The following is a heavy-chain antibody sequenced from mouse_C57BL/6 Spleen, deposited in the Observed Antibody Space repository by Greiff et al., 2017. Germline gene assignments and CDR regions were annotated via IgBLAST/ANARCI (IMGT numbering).Heavy chain of an antibody. J-gene: IGHJ4*01. D-gene: IGHD2-2*01. V-gene: IGHV1-81*01. Sequence: VQLQQSGAELARPGASVKLSCKASGYTFTSYGISWVKQRTGQGLEWIGEIYPRSGNTYYNEKFKGKATLTADKSSSTAYMELRSLTSEDSAVYFCARVGGYDGEYYYAMDYWGQGTSVTVSS. CDR2: IYPRSGNT. CDR1: GYTFTSYG. CDR3: ARVGGYDGEYYYAMDY.